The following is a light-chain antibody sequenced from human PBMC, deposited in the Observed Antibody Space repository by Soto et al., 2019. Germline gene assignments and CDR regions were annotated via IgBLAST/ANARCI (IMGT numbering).Light chain of an antibody. V-gene: IGKV3-20*01. Sequence: EIVLTQSPGTLSLSPGERATLSCRASQSVSSSYLAWYQQKPGQAPRLLLYGASSRATGIPDRCSGSGSGTDFTLTISRLEPEDFAVYYCQQYGSSPWTFGQGTKVDI. CDR3: QQYGSSPWT. J-gene: IGKJ1*01. CDR1: QSVSSSY. CDR2: GAS.